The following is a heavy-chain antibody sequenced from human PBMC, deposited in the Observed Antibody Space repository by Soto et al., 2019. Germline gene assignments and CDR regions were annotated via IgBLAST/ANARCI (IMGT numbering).Heavy chain of an antibody. CDR1: GYTFTTFG. Sequence: QVQVVQSGAEVKKPGASVKVACKASGYTFTTFGMSWVRQAPGQGLEWMGWISADHGDTNSAQKFQDRVTMTTATSTNTAYMELRSLTSDDTAVYYCARCYCSAGSCFTCWHFDLWGRGTLVTVSS. J-gene: IGHJ2*01. CDR3: ARCYCSAGSCFTCWHFDL. V-gene: IGHV1-18*01. CDR2: ISADHGDT. D-gene: IGHD2-15*01.